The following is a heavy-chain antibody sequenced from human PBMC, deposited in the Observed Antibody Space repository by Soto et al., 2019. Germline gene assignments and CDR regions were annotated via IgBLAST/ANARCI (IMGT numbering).Heavy chain of an antibody. V-gene: IGHV3-33*01. D-gene: IGHD1-1*01. Sequence: QPGGSLRLSCAASGFTFSSYGMHWVRQAPGKGLEWVAVIWYDGSNKYYADSVKGRFTISRDNSKNTLYLQMNSLRAEDTAVYYCARDMLKLEPSGVFWFDPWGQGTLVTVSS. CDR1: GFTFSSYG. J-gene: IGHJ5*02. CDR3: ARDMLKLEPSGVFWFDP. CDR2: IWYDGSNK.